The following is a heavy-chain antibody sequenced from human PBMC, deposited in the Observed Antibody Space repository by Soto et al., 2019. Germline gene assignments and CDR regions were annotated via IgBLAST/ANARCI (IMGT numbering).Heavy chain of an antibody. D-gene: IGHD6-13*01. CDR2: IYYSGST. CDR1: GGSISSGGYY. J-gene: IGHJ4*02. CDR3: ARDSPAGDSYFDY. Sequence: SETLSLTCTVSGGSISSGGYYWSWIRQHPGKGLEWIGYIYYSGSTYYNPSLKSRVTISVDTSKNQFSLKLSSVTAADTAVYYCARDSPAGDSYFDYWGQGTLVTVSS. V-gene: IGHV4-31*03.